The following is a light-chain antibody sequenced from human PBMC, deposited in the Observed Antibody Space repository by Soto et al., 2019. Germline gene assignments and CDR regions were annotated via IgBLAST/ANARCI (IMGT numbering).Light chain of an antibody. CDR3: AAWDDSLSGHWV. J-gene: IGLJ3*02. CDR1: RSNIGSNY. V-gene: IGLV1-47*02. CDR2: SNN. Sequence: QSVLTQPPSASGTPGQRVTISCSGSRSNIGSNYVYWYQQLPGTAPKLLIYSNNQRPSGVPDRFSGSKSGTSASLAISGLRSGDEADYYCAAWDDSLSGHWVFGGGTKLTVL.